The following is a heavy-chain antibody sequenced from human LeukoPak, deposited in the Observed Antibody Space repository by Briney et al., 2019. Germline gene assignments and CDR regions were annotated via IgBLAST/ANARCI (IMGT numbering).Heavy chain of an antibody. CDR3: AKPKVAGTVDFDY. Sequence: PGGSLRLSCAASGFTFSGYALHCVRQAPGKGLEWVAFIRYDGSNKYYADSVKGRFTISRDNSKNTLYLQMNSLRAEDAAVYYCAKPKVAGTVDFDYWGQGTLVTVSS. D-gene: IGHD6-19*01. CDR2: IRYDGSNK. V-gene: IGHV3-30*02. J-gene: IGHJ4*02. CDR1: GFTFSGYA.